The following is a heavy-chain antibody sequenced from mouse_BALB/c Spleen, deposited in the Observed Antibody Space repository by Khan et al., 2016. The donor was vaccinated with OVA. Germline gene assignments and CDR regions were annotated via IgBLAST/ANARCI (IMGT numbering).Heavy chain of an antibody. CDR2: IVPYNGGT. D-gene: IGHD2-14*01. V-gene: IGHV1S135*01. CDR1: GYAFTSYN. Sequence: VQLHQSGPELVKPGASVKVSCKASGYAFTSYNIYWVKQSHGKSLEWVGYIVPYNGGTSYNQKFKGKATLTVDKSSTTAYLHLNSRTSEDSAVYYCARGGYGGFAYWGQGTLVTVSA. CDR3: ARGGYGGFAY. J-gene: IGHJ3*01.